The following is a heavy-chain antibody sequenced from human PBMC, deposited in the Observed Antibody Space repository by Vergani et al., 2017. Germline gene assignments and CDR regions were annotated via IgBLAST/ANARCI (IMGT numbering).Heavy chain of an antibody. D-gene: IGHD3-10*01. CDR3: ARPVGPSAIADGYHV. J-gene: IGHJ3*01. CDR2: ISSSGRP. V-gene: IGHV4-39*02. Sequence: QLQLQESGPGLVKPSETLSLSCRVFGDSISRSHYYWGFIRQPPGKGLEWIGSISSSGRPHYNPTLKSRLAFSVNTSKNLFSLRLKSVTATDTGMYYCARPVGPSAIADGYHVWGQGTMVTVS. CDR1: GDSISRSHYY.